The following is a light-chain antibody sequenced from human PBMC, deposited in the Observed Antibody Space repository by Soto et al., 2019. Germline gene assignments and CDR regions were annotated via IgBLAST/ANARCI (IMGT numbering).Light chain of an antibody. Sequence: DIQTTESRSSQSSSVGDTFTINGRASQSISGYLNWYQQKPGQAPKLLIYLASTLQSGVPSRFSGSGSGTEFTLTISSLQPEDIATYYCQQHNSYPITFGQGTRLEIK. CDR2: LAS. V-gene: IGKV1-17*01. CDR1: QSISGY. J-gene: IGKJ5*01. CDR3: QQHNSYPIT.